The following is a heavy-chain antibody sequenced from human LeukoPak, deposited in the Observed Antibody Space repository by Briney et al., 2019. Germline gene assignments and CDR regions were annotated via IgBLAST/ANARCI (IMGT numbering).Heavy chain of an antibody. D-gene: IGHD2-2*02. V-gene: IGHV3-48*04. CDR2: ISSSSSTI. CDR3: ARVYTLSSFDY. J-gene: IGHJ4*02. Sequence: GGSLRLSCAASGFTFSSYSMNWVRQAPGKGLEWVSYISSSSSTIYYADSVKGRFTISRDSAKNSLYLQMNSPRAEDTAVYYCARVYTLSSFDYWGQGTLVTVSS. CDR1: GFTFSSYS.